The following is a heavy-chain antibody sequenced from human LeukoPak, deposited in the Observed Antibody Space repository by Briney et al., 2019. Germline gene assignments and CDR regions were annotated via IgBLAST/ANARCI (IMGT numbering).Heavy chain of an antibody. CDR2: VSSSGETT. CDR3: AKEGGLWFGGLFSRYVDF. D-gene: IGHD3-10*01. Sequence: GGYLILPWAASGFKVKDFDMSGSRKAPGKGLEWVSSVSSSGETTYYADSVKGRFTISRDNSKSTLYLQMNSLRAEDTALYYCAKEGGLWFGGLFSRYVDFWGQGALVSVSS. J-gene: IGHJ4*02. CDR1: GFKVKDFD. V-gene: IGHV3-23*01.